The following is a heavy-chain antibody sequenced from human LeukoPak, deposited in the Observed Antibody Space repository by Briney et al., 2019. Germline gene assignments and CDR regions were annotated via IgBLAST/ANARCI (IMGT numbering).Heavy chain of an antibody. J-gene: IGHJ4*02. CDR2: IYYSGST. D-gene: IGHD5-12*01. CDR1: GGSISSYS. Sequence: SETLSLTCTLSGGSISSYSWSWIRQPPGKGLEWIGYIYYSGSTNYNPSLKSRVTISVDTSKNQFSLKLSSVTAADTAVYYCARVSGYDWESFYDYWGQGTLVTVSS. V-gene: IGHV4-59*01. CDR3: ARVSGYDWESFYDY.